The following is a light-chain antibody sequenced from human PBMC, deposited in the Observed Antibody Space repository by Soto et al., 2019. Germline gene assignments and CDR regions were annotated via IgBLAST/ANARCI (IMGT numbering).Light chain of an antibody. J-gene: IGKJ2*01. CDR1: QSSSSY. V-gene: IGKV1-39*01. Sequence: DIRMTQSPSSLSASVGDRVTITCRASQSSSSYLNWYQQKPRKAPKLLIYAASSLQSGVPSRFSGSGSGTDFTLTISSLQPEDFATYYCQQSYSTPRTFGQGTKLEIK. CDR3: QQSYSTPRT. CDR2: AAS.